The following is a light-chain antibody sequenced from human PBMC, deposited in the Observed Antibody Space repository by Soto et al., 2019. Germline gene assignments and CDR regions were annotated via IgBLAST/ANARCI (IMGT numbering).Light chain of an antibody. Sequence: MTQSPATLSASVGDRVTITCRSSQSISNYLAWYQQKPGKVPKLLIYAASTLQSGVPSRFSGSGSGTDFTLTISSLQPEDVATYYCQKYNSAPQTFGQGTKVDIK. CDR3: QKYNSAPQT. CDR2: AAS. CDR1: QSISNY. J-gene: IGKJ1*01. V-gene: IGKV1-27*01.